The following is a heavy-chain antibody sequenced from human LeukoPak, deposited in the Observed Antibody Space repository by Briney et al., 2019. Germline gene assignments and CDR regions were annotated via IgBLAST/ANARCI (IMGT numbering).Heavy chain of an antibody. D-gene: IGHD3-22*01. Sequence: GGSLRLSCAASGFTFSSYGMHWVRQAPGKGLEWVAVISYDGSNKYYADSVKGRFTISRDNSKNTLYLQMNSLRAEDTAVYYCARSGGYDSSGYYSYFDYWGQGTLVTVSS. J-gene: IGHJ4*02. CDR3: ARSGGYDSSGYYSYFDY. V-gene: IGHV3-30*03. CDR1: GFTFSSYG. CDR2: ISYDGSNK.